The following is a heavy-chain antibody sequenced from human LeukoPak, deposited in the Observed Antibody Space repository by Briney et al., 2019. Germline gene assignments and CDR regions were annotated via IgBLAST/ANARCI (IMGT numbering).Heavy chain of an antibody. CDR2: IYTSGST. CDR1: GGSISSGSYY. CDR3: ARDLRGIFDY. J-gene: IGHJ4*02. V-gene: IGHV4-61*02. Sequence: SETLSLTCTVSGGSISSGSYYWSWIRQPAGKGLEWIGRIYTSGSTNYNPSLKSRVTISVDTSKNQFSLKLSSVTAADTAVYYCARDLRGIFDYWGRGTLVTVSS.